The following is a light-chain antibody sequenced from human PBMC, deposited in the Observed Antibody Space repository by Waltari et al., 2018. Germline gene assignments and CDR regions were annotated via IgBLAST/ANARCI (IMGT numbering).Light chain of an antibody. CDR2: RVS. J-gene: IGKJ1*01. Sequence: DVVMTQSQLSLPITPGQPASISCRSSESLLHSNGNTYLSWYQQKPGQPPRLLIYRVSKRYSGVPDRFSGSGAGTDFTLKISRVEAEDVGVYYCGQGAHLPTFGQGTKVEIK. V-gene: IGKV2-30*02. CDR3: GQGAHLPT. CDR1: ESLLHSNGNTY.